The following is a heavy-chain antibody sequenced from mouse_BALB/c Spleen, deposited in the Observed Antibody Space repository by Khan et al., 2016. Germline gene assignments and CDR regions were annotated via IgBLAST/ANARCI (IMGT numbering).Heavy chain of an antibody. V-gene: IGHV3-8*02. CDR1: GDSITSGY. Sequence: EVQLQESGPSLVKPPQTSSFSCPVTGDSITSGYWNWIRKFPGNILEYMGYIIYCGGTNNNPSLKNRISITRDTSKNQYYLQLNYVTTEETGTYSYAGTAGSAYVGSKEEWGQGAAVTVSS. J-gene: IGHJ4*01. CDR2: IIYCGGT. CDR3: AGTAGSAYVGSKEE. D-gene: IGHD1-1*01.